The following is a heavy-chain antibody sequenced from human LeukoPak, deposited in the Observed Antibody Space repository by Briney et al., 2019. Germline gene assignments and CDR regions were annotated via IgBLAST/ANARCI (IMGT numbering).Heavy chain of an antibody. Sequence: ASVKVSCKASGYTFTSYYMHWVRQAPGQGLEWMGIINPSGGSTSCAQKFQGRVTMTRDTSTSTVYMELSSLRSEDTAVYYCARDFPAAGDFDYWSQGTLVTVSS. CDR2: INPSGGST. V-gene: IGHV1-46*01. J-gene: IGHJ4*02. D-gene: IGHD6-13*01. CDR3: ARDFPAAGDFDY. CDR1: GYTFTSYY.